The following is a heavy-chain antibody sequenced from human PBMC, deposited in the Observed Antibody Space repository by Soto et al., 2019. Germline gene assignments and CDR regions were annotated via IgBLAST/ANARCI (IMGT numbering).Heavy chain of an antibody. CDR2: ISSNSAYI. Sequence: GGSLRLSCAASGFTFRSFTMNWVRQAPGKGLEWVSTISSNSAYIYYTDALRGRFTISRDNAKNSLHLQMNSLRAEDTTVYYCTRDASRDSSARGWFDPWGPGTLVTVSS. J-gene: IGHJ5*02. CDR3: TRDASRDSSARGWFDP. V-gene: IGHV3-21*01. CDR1: GFTFRSFT. D-gene: IGHD6-13*01.